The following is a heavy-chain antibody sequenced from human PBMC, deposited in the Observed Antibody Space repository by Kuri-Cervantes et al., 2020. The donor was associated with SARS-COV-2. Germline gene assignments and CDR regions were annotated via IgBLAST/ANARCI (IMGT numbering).Heavy chain of an antibody. CDR1: GGSISSYY. Sequence: SDTLSPTCTVSGGSISSYYCGWIRQPPGKGLEWMGSIYYSGSTYYNPSLKSPVTISVDTSKNQFSLKLSSVTAADTALYYCARERSGTYGYYYTGMDVWGQGTMVTVSS. V-gene: IGHV4-39*07. J-gene: IGHJ6*02. D-gene: IGHD1-26*01. CDR2: IYYSGST. CDR3: ARERSGTYGYYYTGMDV.